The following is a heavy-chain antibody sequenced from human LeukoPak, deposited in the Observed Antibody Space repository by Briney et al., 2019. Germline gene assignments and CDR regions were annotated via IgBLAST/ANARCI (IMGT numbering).Heavy chain of an antibody. V-gene: IGHV1-2*02. D-gene: IGHD2-2*02. J-gene: IGHJ6*02. CDR3: ARDSDCSSTSCYMVYYYYGMDV. CDR1: GYTFTGYY. Sequence: RASVKVSCKASGYTFTGYYMHWVRQAPGQGLEWMGWINPNSAGTNYAQKFQGRVTMTRDTSISTAYMELSRLRSDDTAVYYCARDSDCSSTSCYMVYYYYGMDVWGQGTTVTVSS. CDR2: INPNSAGT.